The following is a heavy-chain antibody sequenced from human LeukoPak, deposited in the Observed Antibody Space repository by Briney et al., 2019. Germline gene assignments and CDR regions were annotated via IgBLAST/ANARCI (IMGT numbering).Heavy chain of an antibody. Sequence: SETLSLTCAVYGGSFSGYYWSWIRQPPGKGLEWIGEINHSGSTNYNPSLKSRVTISVDTSKNQFSLKLSSVTAADTAVYYCARGGGRYSYGPRFDPWGQETLVTVSS. J-gene: IGHJ5*02. D-gene: IGHD5-18*01. CDR3: ARGGGRYSYGPRFDP. CDR1: GGSFSGYY. CDR2: INHSGST. V-gene: IGHV4-34*01.